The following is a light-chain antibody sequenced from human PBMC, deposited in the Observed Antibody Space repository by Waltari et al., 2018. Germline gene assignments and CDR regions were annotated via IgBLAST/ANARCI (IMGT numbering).Light chain of an antibody. Sequence: DIVMTKAPDSVAVCLGERATSHCRSSQNILSSSDNKHYLVLYQQKPGQPPNLLISWASTRASGVPDRFSGSGSGTDFTLTISSLQAEDVAVYYCQQCYHLPSFGGGTRVEIK. CDR2: WAS. V-gene: IGKV4-1*01. J-gene: IGKJ4*01. CDR1: QNILSSSDNKHY. CDR3: QQCYHLPS.